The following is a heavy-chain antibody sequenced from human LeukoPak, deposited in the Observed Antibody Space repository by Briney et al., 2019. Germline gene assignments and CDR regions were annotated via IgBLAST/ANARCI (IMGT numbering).Heavy chain of an antibody. D-gene: IGHD2-15*01. V-gene: IGHV1-18*01. J-gene: IGHJ4*02. CDR1: GYSFISYG. CDR3: ARVYCSGGSCYSGEDY. Sequence: ASVKVSCKASGYSFISYGISWVRQAPGKGLEWMGWISAYNGNTNYAQKVQGRVTMTIDTSTSTAYMELRSLRSDDTAVYYCARVYCSGGSCYSGEDYWGQGTLVTVSS. CDR2: ISAYNGNT.